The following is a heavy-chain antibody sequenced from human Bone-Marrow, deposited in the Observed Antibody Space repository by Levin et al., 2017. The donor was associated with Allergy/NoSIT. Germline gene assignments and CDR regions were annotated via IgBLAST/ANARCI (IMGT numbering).Heavy chain of an antibody. CDR2: ISYNENNR. J-gene: IGHJ4*02. D-gene: IGHD7-27*01. Sequence: GLEWLAVISYNENNRYYADSVRGRFTISRDNSKNTVHLQMDSLRPEDTALYYCARGPFLTGPDFWGQGTLVAVSS. V-gene: IGHV3-30*04. CDR3: ARGPFLTGPDF.